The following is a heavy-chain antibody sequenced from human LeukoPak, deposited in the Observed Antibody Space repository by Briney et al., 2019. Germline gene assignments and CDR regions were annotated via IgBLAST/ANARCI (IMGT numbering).Heavy chain of an antibody. Sequence: GGSLRLSCAASGFTFSSYAMSWVRQAPGKGLEWVSAISGSGGSTYYADSVKGRFTIFRDNSKNTLYLQMNSLRAEDTAVYYCAKEILWFGELFGYFDYWGQGTLVTVSS. J-gene: IGHJ4*02. CDR1: GFTFSSYA. CDR2: ISGSGGST. D-gene: IGHD3-10*01. V-gene: IGHV3-23*01. CDR3: AKEILWFGELFGYFDY.